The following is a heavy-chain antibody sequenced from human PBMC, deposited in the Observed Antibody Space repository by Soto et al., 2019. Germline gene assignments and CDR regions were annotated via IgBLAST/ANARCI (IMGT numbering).Heavy chain of an antibody. D-gene: IGHD3-16*02. V-gene: IGHV3-23*01. CDR1: GFTFSYYA. Sequence: AVGSLRLSCAASGFTFSYYAMSWVRQAPGKGLEWVSGISGGGDSTYYADSVKGRFTISRDNSKNTLYLQMNSLTAEDTAVYYCAKDLLMITFGGVIAHFDCWGQGTLVTVSS. CDR3: AKDLLMITFGGVIAHFDC. CDR2: ISGGGDST. J-gene: IGHJ4*02.